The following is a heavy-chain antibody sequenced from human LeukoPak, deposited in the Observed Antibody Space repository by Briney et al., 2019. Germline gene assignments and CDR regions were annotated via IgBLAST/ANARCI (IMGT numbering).Heavy chain of an antibody. D-gene: IGHD3-16*01. Sequence: PGGSLRLSCAASGFIFSSYAMNWVRQAPGKGLEWVSIITSGGDTTFYADSVKGRFTISRDNSKNTLYLQMNSLRVEDTAVYYCARGDAFSGDHWGQGTLVTVSS. V-gene: IGHV3-23*01. CDR3: ARGDAFSGDH. CDR2: ITSGGDTT. CDR1: GFIFSSYA. J-gene: IGHJ4*02.